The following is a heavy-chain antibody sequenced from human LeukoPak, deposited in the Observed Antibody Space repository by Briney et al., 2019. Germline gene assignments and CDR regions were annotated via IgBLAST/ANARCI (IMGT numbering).Heavy chain of an antibody. J-gene: IGHJ5*02. V-gene: IGHV1-69*04. CDR2: IIPFLGEV. CDR1: GATLLSDNG. Sequence: SVTETFNACGATLLSDNGIMWARQAPGQGLQWMGRIIPFLGEVNYAQNFQGRVSFTADKSTATMYMEMKSIRLEDTAIYYCTPRGHVYDLFNLWGQETLLTVSS. CDR3: TPRGHVYDLFNL. D-gene: IGHD5/OR15-5a*01.